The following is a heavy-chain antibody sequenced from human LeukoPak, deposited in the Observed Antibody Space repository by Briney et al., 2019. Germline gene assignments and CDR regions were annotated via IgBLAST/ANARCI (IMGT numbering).Heavy chain of an antibody. J-gene: IGHJ4*02. CDR1: GGSISSYY. CDR2: IYYSGST. V-gene: IGHV4-59*01. CDR3: ARGLSKDSWSG. Sequence: SETLSLTCTVSGGSISSYYWSWIRQPPGKGLEWIGYIYYSGSTNYNPSLKSRVTISVDTSKNQFSLKLSSVTAADTAVYYCARGLSKDSWSGWGQGTLVTVSS. D-gene: IGHD4-11*01.